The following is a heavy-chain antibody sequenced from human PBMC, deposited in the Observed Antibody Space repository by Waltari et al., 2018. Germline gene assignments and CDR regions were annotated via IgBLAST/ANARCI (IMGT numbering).Heavy chain of an antibody. CDR1: GFTLSSYA. CDR3: ARDTVDSGYVGFYFDY. J-gene: IGHJ4*02. CDR2: ISFDGRNK. D-gene: IGHD5-12*01. V-gene: IGHV3-30*04. Sequence: QVQLVESGGGVVQPGRSLRLSCAASGFTLSSYAMHWVRQAPGKGLEVVAVISFDGRNKYYADSVKGRFTISRDNSKNTLYLQMNSLRAEDTAVYYCARDTVDSGYVGFYFDYWGQGTLVTVSS.